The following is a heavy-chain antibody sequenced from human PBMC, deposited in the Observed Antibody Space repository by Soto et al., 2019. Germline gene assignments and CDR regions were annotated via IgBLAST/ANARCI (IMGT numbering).Heavy chain of an antibody. Sequence: QVPLVQSGAEVKKPRASVRVSCKASGYTFTTFSIHWVRQAPGQRLEWMGWINAGNGNTKYSQKFQGRVTITRDTPASTAYMELSSLRSEDTAIYYCARSLVTTFSDYFDPWGQGTLVTVSS. CDR1: GYTFTTFS. D-gene: IGHD3-16*01. V-gene: IGHV1-3*01. CDR3: ARSLVTTFSDYFDP. J-gene: IGHJ5*02. CDR2: INAGNGNT.